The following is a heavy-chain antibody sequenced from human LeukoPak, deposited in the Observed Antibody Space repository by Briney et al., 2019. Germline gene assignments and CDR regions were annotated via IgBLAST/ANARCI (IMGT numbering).Heavy chain of an antibody. CDR2: LNPSGSGT. D-gene: IGHD1-26*01. CDR3: AKDGGTYSADY. Sequence: ASVKVSCKASGYTFTTYKMHRVRQAPGQGLEWMGILNPSGSGTRNAQKFQGRVTMTRDTSTSTVYMELSSLRSEDTAVYYCAKDGGTYSADYWGQGTLVTVSS. V-gene: IGHV1-46*01. J-gene: IGHJ4*02. CDR1: GYTFTTYK.